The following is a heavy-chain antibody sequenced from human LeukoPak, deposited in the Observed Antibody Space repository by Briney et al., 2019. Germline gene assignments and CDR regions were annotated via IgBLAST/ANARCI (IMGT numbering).Heavy chain of an antibody. D-gene: IGHD6-6*01. CDR1: GFTFSDYY. Sequence: TGGSLRLSCAASGFTFSDYYMSWIRQAPGKGLEWVSYISSSGSTIYYADSVKGRFTISRDNAKNSLYLQMNSLRAEDTAVYYCARVPTSGAARPYYYYYMDVWGKGTTVTVSS. J-gene: IGHJ6*03. CDR3: ARVPTSGAARPYYYYYMDV. CDR2: ISSSGSTI. V-gene: IGHV3-11*01.